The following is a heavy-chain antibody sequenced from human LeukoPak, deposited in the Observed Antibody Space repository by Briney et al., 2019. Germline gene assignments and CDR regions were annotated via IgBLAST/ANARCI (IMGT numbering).Heavy chain of an antibody. CDR3: ARDWSGSYYVDAFDI. V-gene: IGHV3-21*01. CDR2: ISSSSSYI. Sequence: GGSLRLSCVASGFTFSSYSMNWVRQAPGKGLEWVSSISSSSSYIYYSDSVKGRFTISRDNAKNSLYLQMNSLRAEDTAVYYCARDWSGSYYVDAFDIWGQGTMVTVSS. J-gene: IGHJ3*02. CDR1: GFTFSSYS. D-gene: IGHD1-26*01.